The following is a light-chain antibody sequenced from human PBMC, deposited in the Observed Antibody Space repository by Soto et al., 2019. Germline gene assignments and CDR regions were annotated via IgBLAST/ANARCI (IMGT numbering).Light chain of an antibody. CDR1: QSVGGDY. Sequence: EIVLTQSPGTLSLSPGERATLSCRASQSVGGDYGDWYQQKLGQAPRLLIYGASSRATGIPDRYSGSGSGTDFTLTISRLEPEDSGRYYCHQYGVAPHTCGQRTKLEIK. CDR2: GAS. V-gene: IGKV3-20*01. J-gene: IGKJ2*01. CDR3: HQYGVAPHT.